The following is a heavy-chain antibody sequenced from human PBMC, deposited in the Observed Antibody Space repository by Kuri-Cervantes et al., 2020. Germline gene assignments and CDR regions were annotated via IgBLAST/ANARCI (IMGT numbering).Heavy chain of an antibody. CDR1: GFTFSSYG. V-gene: IGHV3-7*03. Sequence: GESLKISCAASGFTFSSYGMHWVRQAPGKGLEWVANIKQDGSEKYYVDSVKGRFTISRDNAKNSLYLQMNSLRAEDTASYYCAKAAQVGIVVAGTDFDHWGQGTLVTVSS. D-gene: IGHD6-19*01. CDR3: AKAAQVGIVVAGTDFDH. J-gene: IGHJ4*02. CDR2: IKQDGSEK.